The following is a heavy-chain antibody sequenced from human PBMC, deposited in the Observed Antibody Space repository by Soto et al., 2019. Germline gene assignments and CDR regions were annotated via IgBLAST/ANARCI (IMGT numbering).Heavy chain of an antibody. Sequence: QVQLVQSGAEVKKPGSSVKVSCKASGDTFNKYAINWVRQAPGHGLEWMGGIIPLFGTPNYAQKFQGRVKITADEATSTDHMELRSLRSEDTAMYYCARDYGHDCSGGNCYFYFWGQGTLVTVSS. J-gene: IGHJ4*02. CDR2: IIPLFGTP. CDR3: ARDYGHDCSGGNCYFYF. D-gene: IGHD2-15*01. CDR1: GDTFNKYA. V-gene: IGHV1-69*01.